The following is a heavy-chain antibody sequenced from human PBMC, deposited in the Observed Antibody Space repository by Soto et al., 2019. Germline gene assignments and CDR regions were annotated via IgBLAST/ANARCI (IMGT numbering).Heavy chain of an antibody. CDR1: GFTFSDHY. D-gene: IGHD1-26*01. CDR2: TRNKANSYTT. CDR3: ARVVGATGNDY. Sequence: PGGSLRLSCAASGFTFSDHYMDWVRQAPGKGLEWVGRTRNKANSYTTEYAASVKGRFTISRDDSKNSLYLQMNSLKTEDTAVYYCARVVGATGNDYWGQGTLVTVSS. J-gene: IGHJ4*02. V-gene: IGHV3-72*01.